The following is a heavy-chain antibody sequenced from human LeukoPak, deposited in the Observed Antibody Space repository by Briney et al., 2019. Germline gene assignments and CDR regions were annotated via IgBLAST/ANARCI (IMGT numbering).Heavy chain of an antibody. J-gene: IGHJ5*02. CDR1: GFTFSSYG. Sequence: SGGSLRLSCAASGFTFSSYGMHWVRQAPGKGLEWVAVISYDGSNKYYADSVKGRFTISRDNSKSTLYLQMNSLRAEDTAVYYCAKEGNVRLLNWFDPWGQGTLVTVSS. CDR3: AKEGNVRLLNWFDP. D-gene: IGHD6-25*01. CDR2: ISYDGSNK. V-gene: IGHV3-30*18.